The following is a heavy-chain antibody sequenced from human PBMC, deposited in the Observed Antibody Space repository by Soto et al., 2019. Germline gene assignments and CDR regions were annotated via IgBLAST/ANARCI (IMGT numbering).Heavy chain of an antibody. Sequence: SVKVSCKASGGTFSSYAISWVRQAPVQGLEWMGGIIPIFGTANYAQKFQGRVTITADESTSTAYMELSSLRSEDTAVYYCASIKLGYCSGGSCYPVGYYYYGMDVWGQGTTVTVSS. CDR2: IIPIFGTA. D-gene: IGHD2-15*01. CDR1: GGTFSSYA. CDR3: ASIKLGYCSGGSCYPVGYYYYGMDV. J-gene: IGHJ6*02. V-gene: IGHV1-69*13.